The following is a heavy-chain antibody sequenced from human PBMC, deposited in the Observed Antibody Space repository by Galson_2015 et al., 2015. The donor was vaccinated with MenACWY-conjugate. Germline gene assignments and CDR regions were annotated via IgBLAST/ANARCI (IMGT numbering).Heavy chain of an antibody. Sequence: ETLSLTCPVSGGSVSSGSYWTWIPQPPGKGLEWIGLIYSSGSTKYNPSLKSRVTISLDMSKNQVSLKLSSVTAADTAVYYCAREYNKWGQGTLVTVSS. J-gene: IGHJ4*02. D-gene: IGHD1-14*01. V-gene: IGHV4-61*01. CDR1: GGSVSSGSY. CDR3: AREYNK. CDR2: IYSSGST.